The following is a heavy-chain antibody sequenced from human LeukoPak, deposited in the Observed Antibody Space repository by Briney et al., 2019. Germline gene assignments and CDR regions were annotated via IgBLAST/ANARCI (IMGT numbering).Heavy chain of an antibody. V-gene: IGHV3-7*04. J-gene: IGHJ4*02. CDR1: GFTVSSNY. Sequence: GGSLRLSCAASGFTVSSNYMSWVRQAPGKGLEWVANIKRDGSEKFYVDSVKGRFTISRDNAKNSLYLQMNSLRAEDTAVYFCARDAGNSGYDLFDYWGQGTLVTVSS. CDR2: IKRDGSEK. CDR3: ARDAGNSGYDLFDY. D-gene: IGHD5-12*01.